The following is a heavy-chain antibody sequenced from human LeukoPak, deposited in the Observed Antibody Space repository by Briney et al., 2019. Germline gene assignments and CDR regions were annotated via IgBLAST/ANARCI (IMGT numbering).Heavy chain of an antibody. CDR1: GFPFNSYA. Sequence: GGSLRLSCEVSGFPFNSYAMNWVRQAPGKGLEWVSGIENSVYATYHADSVKGRFTISRDNAKDTLYMQMNGLRVEDTAVYYCARVSIRTQNFDYWGQGTRVTASS. CDR3: ARVSIRTQNFDY. J-gene: IGHJ4*02. D-gene: IGHD2-21*01. V-gene: IGHV3-23*01. CDR2: IENSVYAT.